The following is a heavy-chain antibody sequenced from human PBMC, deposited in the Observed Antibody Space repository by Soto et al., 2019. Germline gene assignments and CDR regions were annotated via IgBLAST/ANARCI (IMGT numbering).Heavy chain of an antibody. V-gene: IGHV1-24*01. J-gene: IGHJ4*02. Sequence: ASVKVSCKASGYTFTSYGISWVRQAPGQGLEWMGGFDPEDGETIYAQKFQGRVTMTEDTSTDTAYMELSSLRSEDTAVYYCATNSVAGMMDYFDYWGQGTLVTVSS. D-gene: IGHD6-19*01. CDR2: FDPEDGET. CDR3: ATNSVAGMMDYFDY. CDR1: GYTFTSYG.